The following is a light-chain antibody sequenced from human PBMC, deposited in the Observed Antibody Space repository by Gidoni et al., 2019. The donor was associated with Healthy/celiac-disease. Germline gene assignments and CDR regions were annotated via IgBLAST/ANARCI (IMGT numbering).Light chain of an antibody. CDR1: QSISSW. V-gene: IGKV1-5*01. CDR2: DAS. Sequence: DIQMTQSPSTLSASVGDRVTITCRASQSISSWLAWYQQKPGKAPKLLIYDASSLESGVPSRFSGSGSGTEFTLPISSLQPYDFATYYCQQYNSYSWTFGQGTKVEIK. CDR3: QQYNSYSWT. J-gene: IGKJ1*01.